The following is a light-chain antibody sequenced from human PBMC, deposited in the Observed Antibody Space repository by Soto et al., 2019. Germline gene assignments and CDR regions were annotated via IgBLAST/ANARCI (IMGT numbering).Light chain of an antibody. CDR1: NSDVGGYNY. CDR3: SSYTTSSLYV. J-gene: IGLJ1*01. V-gene: IGLV2-14*01. CDR2: DVS. Sequence: QSVLTQPASVSGSPGQSITISCSGTNSDVGGYNYVSWYQQRPGKAPKLMIYDVSYRPSGISNRFSGSKSDNTASLTISGLQAEDEADYYCSSYTTSSLYVFGTGTKVT.